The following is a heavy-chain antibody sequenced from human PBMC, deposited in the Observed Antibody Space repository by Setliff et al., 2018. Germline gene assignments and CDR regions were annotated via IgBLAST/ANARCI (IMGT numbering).Heavy chain of an antibody. CDR3: ARDPLTTNRRRAFDI. Sequence: ASETLSLTCTVSGGSISSGGYYWSWIRQHPGKGLEWIGCIYYSGSTYYNPSLKSRVTISVDTSKNQFSLKLSSVTAADTAVYYCARDPLTTNRRRAFDIWGQGTMVTRLL. CDR2: IYYSGST. D-gene: IGHD4-17*01. V-gene: IGHV4-31*03. CDR1: GGSISSGGYY. J-gene: IGHJ3*02.